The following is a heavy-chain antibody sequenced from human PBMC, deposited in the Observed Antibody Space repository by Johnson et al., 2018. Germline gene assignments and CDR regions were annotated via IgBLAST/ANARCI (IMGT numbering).Heavy chain of an antibody. Sequence: QVQLVQSGGGVVQXGRSXRLXCAASGFPFSSYGMHWGRQAPGKGLEWVALISYDGSNKYYADSVKGRFTISRDNSKNTLSLQMNSLRAEDTAVYYCAKDQYYYDSSGYYPYYYYYYMDVWGKGTTVTVSS. J-gene: IGHJ6*03. CDR3: AKDQYYYDSSGYYPYYYYYYMDV. V-gene: IGHV3-30*18. D-gene: IGHD3-22*01. CDR2: ISYDGSNK. CDR1: GFPFSSYG.